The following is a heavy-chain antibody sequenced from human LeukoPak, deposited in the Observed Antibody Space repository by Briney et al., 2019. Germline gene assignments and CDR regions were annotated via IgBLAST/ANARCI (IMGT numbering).Heavy chain of an antibody. D-gene: IGHD2-15*01. CDR1: GYTFTSYA. V-gene: IGHV1-3*01. Sequence: ASVKVSCKASGYTFTSYAMHWVRQAPGQRLEWMGWINAGNGNTKYSQKFQERVTITRDMSTSTAYMELSSLRSEDTAVYYCAAGPYCSGGSCYQNWFDPWGQGTLVTVSS. CDR2: INAGNGNT. J-gene: IGHJ5*02. CDR3: AAGPYCSGGSCYQNWFDP.